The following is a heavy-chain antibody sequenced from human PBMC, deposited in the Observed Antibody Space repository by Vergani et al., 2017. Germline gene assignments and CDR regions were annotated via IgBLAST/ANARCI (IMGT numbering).Heavy chain of an antibody. J-gene: IGHJ4*02. CDR1: GDSISRSHYY. V-gene: IGHV4-39*02. CDR2: ISSSGSP. D-gene: IGHD3-9*01. CDR3: ARRSGIVYDIFSGTQYFFDF. Sequence: QLQLQESGPGLVKPSETLSLSCRVSGDSISRSHYYWGFIRQPPGKGLEWIGSISSSGSPYYNPTLKSRLAFSVDTSKNLFSLRLKSVTAADTAVYYCARRSGIVYDIFSGTQYFFDFWGQGTLVTVSS.